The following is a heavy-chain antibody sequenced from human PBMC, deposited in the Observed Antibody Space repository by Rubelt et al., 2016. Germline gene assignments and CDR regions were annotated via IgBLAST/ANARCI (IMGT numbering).Heavy chain of an antibody. CDR2: IKSNTDGGTT. J-gene: IGHJ5*02. CDR3: TTDRYYYDSSGFPWFDP. V-gene: IGHV3-15*01. D-gene: IGHD3-22*01. Sequence: VQLQQWGAGLLKPSETLSLTCAVYGGSFSGYYWSWIRQPPGKGLELIGRIKSNTDGGTTEYAAPVKGRFNISREDSKNTLYLQMNSLKTEDTAVYYCTTDRYYYDSSGFPWFDPWGQGTLVTVSS. CDR1: GGSFSGYY.